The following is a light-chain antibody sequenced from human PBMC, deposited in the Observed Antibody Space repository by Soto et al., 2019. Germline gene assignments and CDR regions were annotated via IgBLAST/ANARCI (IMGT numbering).Light chain of an antibody. CDR3: QQYGNSPQT. CDR2: GAS. Sequence: EIVLTQSPGTLSLSPGERVTLSCRASQSVNSSYLARYQHKPGQGPRLLIYGASTRATGIPDRFSGSGSGTDFTLTIARLEPGDFAVYYRQQYGNSPQTFGQGTKVDIK. CDR1: QSVNSSY. J-gene: IGKJ1*01. V-gene: IGKV3-20*01.